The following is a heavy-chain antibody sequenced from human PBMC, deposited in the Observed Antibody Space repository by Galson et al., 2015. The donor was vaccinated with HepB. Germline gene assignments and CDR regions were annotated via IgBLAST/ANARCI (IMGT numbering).Heavy chain of an antibody. CDR3: TTDYRCTTTSCPVSGAFDI. J-gene: IGHJ3*02. Sequence: LEWVGRIKSKTDDGTTDYAAPVKGRFTISRDDSKNTLYLQMNSLKTEDTAIYYCTTDYRCTTTSCPVSGAFDIWGQGTMVTVSS. CDR2: IKSKTDDGTT. V-gene: IGHV3-15*01. D-gene: IGHD2-2*01.